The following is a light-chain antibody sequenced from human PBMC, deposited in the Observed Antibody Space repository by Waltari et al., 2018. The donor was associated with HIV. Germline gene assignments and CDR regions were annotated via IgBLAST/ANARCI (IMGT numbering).Light chain of an antibody. J-gene: IGLJ2*01. V-gene: IGLV2-23*02. CDR3: CSYSGSNIP. CDR2: EVY. Sequence: QSALTQPASVSGSFGQSITIPCTGTSSDVGGYNLVSWYQHHPCKAPKLIIYEVYKRPSGVSNRCSGAKSGNSASLTISELQAEDEADYYCCSYSGSNIPFDGGTKVTVL. CDR1: SSDVGGYNL.